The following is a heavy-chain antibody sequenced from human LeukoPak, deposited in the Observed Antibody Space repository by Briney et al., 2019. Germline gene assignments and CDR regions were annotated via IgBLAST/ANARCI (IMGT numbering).Heavy chain of an antibody. CDR1: GGSVSGHY. Sequence: SETLSLTCTVSGGSVSGHYWSWIRQTPGKGLGWIGYILYSGSTRYNPSLGSRATISVDTSKDLFSLKLTSVTAADTALYYCARHRGQYNAHDAFDIWGQGTLVAVSS. D-gene: IGHD1-14*01. J-gene: IGHJ3*02. CDR3: ARHRGQYNAHDAFDI. V-gene: IGHV4-59*08. CDR2: ILYSGST.